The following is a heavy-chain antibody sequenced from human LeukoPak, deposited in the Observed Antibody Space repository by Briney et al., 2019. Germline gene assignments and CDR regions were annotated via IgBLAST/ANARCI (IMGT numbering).Heavy chain of an antibody. Sequence: SVKVSCKASGYTFTGYYMHWVRQAPGQGLEWMGWINPNSGGTNYAQKFQGRVTITADKSTSTAYMELSSLRSEDTAVYYCARDKRSGWYGSDAFDIWGQGTMVTVSS. CDR1: GYTFTGYY. D-gene: IGHD6-19*01. CDR2: INPNSGGT. J-gene: IGHJ3*02. V-gene: IGHV1-2*02. CDR3: ARDKRSGWYGSDAFDI.